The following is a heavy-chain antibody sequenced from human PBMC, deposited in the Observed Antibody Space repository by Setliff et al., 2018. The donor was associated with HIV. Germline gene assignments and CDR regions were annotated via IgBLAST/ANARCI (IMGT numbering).Heavy chain of an antibody. CDR2: ITSDGSNE. J-gene: IGHJ4*02. CDR3: TTRHSVWFGELSSDY. V-gene: IGHV3-30*04. CDR1: GFIFSNYA. D-gene: IGHD3-10*01. Sequence: GGSLRLSCAASGFIFSNYAMQWVRQAPGKGLEWVAAITSDGSNEYYADSVKGRFTISRDNSKNTLYVQMNSLRVEDTAVYYCTTRHSVWFGELSSDYWGQGTLVTVSS.